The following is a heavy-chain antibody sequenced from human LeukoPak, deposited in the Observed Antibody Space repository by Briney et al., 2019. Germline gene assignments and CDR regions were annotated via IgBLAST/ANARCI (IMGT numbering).Heavy chain of an antibody. CDR2: VYSSGST. V-gene: IGHV4-61*02. Sequence: PSETLSLTCIVSGGSISSGSYYWNWIRQPAGKGLEWIGRVYSSGSTNYNPSLKSRVIISVDTSKDQFSLNLSSVTAADTAVYYCARGRCSTTSCYRGSFDYWGQGTLVTVSS. D-gene: IGHD2-2*02. CDR1: GGSISSGSYY. J-gene: IGHJ4*02. CDR3: ARGRCSTTSCYRGSFDY.